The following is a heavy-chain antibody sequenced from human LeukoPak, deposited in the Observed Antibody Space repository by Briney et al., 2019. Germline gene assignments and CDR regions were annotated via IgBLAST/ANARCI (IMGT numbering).Heavy chain of an antibody. CDR1: GFSLCDGS. Sequence: GGSLRLSCAASGFSLCDGSMNWGRQAPGKGLEWVSSISRSSSYIYYPDSVKGRFTVSRDNAKNSLFLQMNSMRAEDTAVYYCARSLPQDAFDVWGQGTMVTVSS. CDR2: ISRSSSYI. V-gene: IGHV3-21*01. CDR3: ARSLPQDAFDV. J-gene: IGHJ3*01.